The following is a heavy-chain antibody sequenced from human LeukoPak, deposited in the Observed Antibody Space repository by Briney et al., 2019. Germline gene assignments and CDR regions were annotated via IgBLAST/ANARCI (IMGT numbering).Heavy chain of an antibody. CDR3: ARDRAPHIVATIRGGELGY. Sequence: ASVKVSCKASGYTFTSYGISWVRQAPGQGLEWMGWISAYNGNTNYAQKLQGRVTMTTDTSTSTAYMELRSLRSDDTAVYYCARDRAPHIVATIRGGELGYWGQGTLVTVSS. CDR2: ISAYNGNT. J-gene: IGHJ4*02. CDR1: GYTFTSYG. D-gene: IGHD5-12*01. V-gene: IGHV1-18*01.